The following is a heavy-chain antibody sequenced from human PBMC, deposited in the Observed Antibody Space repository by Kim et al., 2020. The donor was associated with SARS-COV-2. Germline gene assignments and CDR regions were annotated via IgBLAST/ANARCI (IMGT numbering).Heavy chain of an antibody. CDR3: AKIHGDYPYYYYGMDV. J-gene: IGHJ6*02. CDR1: GFTFSSYA. CDR2: ISGSGGST. Sequence: GGSLRLSCAASGFTFSSYAMSWVRQAPGKGLEWVSAISGSGGSTYYADSVKGRFTISRDNSKNTLYLQMNSLRAEDTAVYYCAKIHGDYPYYYYGMDVWGQGTTVTVSS. V-gene: IGHV3-23*01. D-gene: IGHD4-17*01.